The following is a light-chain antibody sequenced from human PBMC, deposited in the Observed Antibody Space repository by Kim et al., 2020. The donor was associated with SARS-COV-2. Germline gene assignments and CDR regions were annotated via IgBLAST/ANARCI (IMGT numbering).Light chain of an antibody. CDR1: TGAVTSDYY. Sequence: QAVVTQDPSVTVSPGGTVTLTCVSSTGAVTSDYYANWFQQKPGQTPTSLIYSTNKKYSWTPARFSGSLLGDKAALTLSGVQPEDEADYYCLLYYGITWVIGGGTQLTVL. CDR2: STN. J-gene: IGLJ3*02. V-gene: IGLV7-43*01. CDR3: LLYYGITWV.